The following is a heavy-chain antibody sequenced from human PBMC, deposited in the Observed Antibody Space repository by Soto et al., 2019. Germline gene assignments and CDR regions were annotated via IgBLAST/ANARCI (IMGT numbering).Heavy chain of an antibody. CDR1: GGSISSSSYY. J-gene: IGHJ6*03. V-gene: IGHV4-39*01. CDR3: ARQAARSDYDFWSGYGLRFLDYYYYYYMDV. CDR2: IYYSGST. Sequence: QLQLQESGPGLVKPSETLSLTCTVSGGSISSSSYYWGWIRQPPGKGLEWIGSIYYSGSTYYNPSLKSRVTISVDTSKNQFSLKLSSVTAADTAVYYCARQAARSDYDFWSGYGLRFLDYYYYYYMDVWGKGTTVTVSS. D-gene: IGHD3-3*01.